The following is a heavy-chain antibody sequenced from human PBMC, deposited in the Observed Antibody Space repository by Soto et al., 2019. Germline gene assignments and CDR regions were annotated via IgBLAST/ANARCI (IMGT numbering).Heavy chain of an antibody. CDR3: ARESTIWYFFDF. CDR2: INVNGGST. Sequence: GGSLRLSCTASGFTFTNNAMTWVRQAPGKGLEWVSTINVNGGSTYYADSVRGRFTISRINSKNTLHLQMNSLRADDTAVYYCARESTIWYFFDFWGPGTLVTVSS. V-gene: IGHV3-23*01. J-gene: IGHJ4*02. D-gene: IGHD2-8*02. CDR1: GFTFTNNA.